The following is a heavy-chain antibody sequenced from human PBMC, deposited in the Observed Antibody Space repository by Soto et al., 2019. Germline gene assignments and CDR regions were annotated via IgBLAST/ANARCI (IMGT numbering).Heavy chain of an antibody. D-gene: IGHD6-19*01. CDR1: GFTFSSYA. CDR3: ASYGSGWYRKFDY. Sequence: GGSLRLSCAASGFTFSSYAMHWVRQAPGKGLEWVAVISYDGSNKYYADSVKGRFTISRDNSKNTLYLQMNSLRAEDTAVYYCASYGSGWYRKFDYWGQGTLVTVSA. V-gene: IGHV3-30-3*01. J-gene: IGHJ4*02. CDR2: ISYDGSNK.